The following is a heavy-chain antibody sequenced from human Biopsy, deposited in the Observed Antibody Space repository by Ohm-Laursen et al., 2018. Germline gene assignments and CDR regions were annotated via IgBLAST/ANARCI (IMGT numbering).Heavy chain of an antibody. V-gene: IGHV1-8*01. D-gene: IGHD6-6*01. CDR2: MIPSSGKT. CDR3: ARGYSRRVSIFEASIYWFDT. J-gene: IGHJ5*02. Sequence: ASVKVSCNASGYSFSTYDVNWVRQARGQGLEWMGWMIPSSGKTGYAQRFQGRVTLTMNTSISTAYMELSRLRSEDTAVYFCARGYSRRVSIFEASIYWFDTWGQGTLVTVSS. CDR1: GYSFSTYD.